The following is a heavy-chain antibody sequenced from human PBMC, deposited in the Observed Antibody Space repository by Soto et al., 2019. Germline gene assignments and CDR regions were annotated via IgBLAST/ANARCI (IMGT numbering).Heavy chain of an antibody. CDR1: GFTLSSYG. D-gene: IGHD3-10*01. J-gene: IGHJ6*03. CDR3: AKEAAVRGVIRFPDPYYYYYMDV. V-gene: IGHV3-30*18. CDR2: ISYDGNNK. Sequence: GGSLRLSCAASGFTLSSYGMHWVRQAPGKGLEWVALISYDGNNKYYAGSVMGRFTISRDTSTNTLYLQTNSLGPEDTAVYYCAKEAAVRGVIRFPDPYYYYYMDVWGMGTTVTVSS.